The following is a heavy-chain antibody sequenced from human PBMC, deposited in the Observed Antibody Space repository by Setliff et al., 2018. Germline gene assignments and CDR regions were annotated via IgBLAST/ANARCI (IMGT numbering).Heavy chain of an antibody. V-gene: IGHV4-59*01. CDR2: IYYSGST. CDR3: ARASYYYDSSGYYGAGAFDI. D-gene: IGHD3-22*01. J-gene: IGHJ3*02. Sequence: TLSLTCTVSGGSISSYYWSWIRQPPGKGLEWIGYIYYSGSTNYNPSLKSRVTISVDTSKNQFSLKLSSVTAADTAVYYCARASYYYDSSGYYGAGAFDIWGQGTMVTVSS. CDR1: GGSISSYY.